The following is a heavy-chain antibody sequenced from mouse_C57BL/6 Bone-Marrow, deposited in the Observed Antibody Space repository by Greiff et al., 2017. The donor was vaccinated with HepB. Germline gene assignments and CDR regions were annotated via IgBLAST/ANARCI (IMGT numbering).Heavy chain of an antibody. CDR3: AREGYGSSYNYAMDY. D-gene: IGHD1-1*01. V-gene: IGHV4-1*01. CDR2: INPDSSTI. J-gene: IGHJ4*01. Sequence: EVKVIESGGGLVQPGGSLKLSCAASGIDFSRYWMSWVRRAPGKGLEWIGEINPDSSTINYAPSLKDKFIISRDNAKNTLYLQMSKVRSEDTALYYCAREGYGSSYNYAMDYWGQGTSVTVSS. CDR1: GIDFSRYW.